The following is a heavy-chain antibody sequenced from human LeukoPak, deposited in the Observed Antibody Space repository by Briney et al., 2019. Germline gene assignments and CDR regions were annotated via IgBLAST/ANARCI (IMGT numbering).Heavy chain of an antibody. CDR1: GYSFTSYW. J-gene: IGHJ3*02. CDR2: IYPGDSDT. D-gene: IGHD3-22*01. Sequence: GESLKISCMGSGYSFTSYWIGWVRQMPGKGLEWMGIIYPGDSDTRYSPSFQGQVTISADKSISTAYLQWSSLKASDTAMYYCARSYYYDSSGPSDAFDIWGQGTMVTVSS. CDR3: ARSYYYDSSGPSDAFDI. V-gene: IGHV5-51*01.